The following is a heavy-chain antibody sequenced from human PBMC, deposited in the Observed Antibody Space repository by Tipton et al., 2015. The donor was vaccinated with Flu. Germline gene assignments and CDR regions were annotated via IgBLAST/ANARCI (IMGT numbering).Heavy chain of an antibody. J-gene: IGHJ4*02. Sequence: GLVKPSETLSLTCTVSGGSISGFYWSWIRQPAGKGLEWIGRLYGSGTTKYNTSLKSRVTMSLDTSKNQFSLNLTSVTAADTAVYYCAREREDGGYSYYWGQGTLVTVSS. V-gene: IGHV4-4*07. D-gene: IGHD4-23*01. CDR1: GGSISGFY. CDR3: AREREDGGYSYY. CDR2: LYGSGTT.